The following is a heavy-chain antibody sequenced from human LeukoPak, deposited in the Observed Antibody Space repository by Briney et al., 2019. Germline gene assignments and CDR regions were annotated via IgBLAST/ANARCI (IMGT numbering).Heavy chain of an antibody. CDR3: ARAYDSSGYYYAVFDI. V-gene: IGHV3-21*01. Sequence: GGSLRLSCAASGFTFSSYSMNWVRQAPGKGLEWVSSISSSSSYIYYADSVKGRFTISRDNAKNSLYLQMNSLRAEDTAVYYCARAYDSSGYYYAVFDIWGQGTMVTVSS. J-gene: IGHJ3*02. CDR2: ISSSSSYI. D-gene: IGHD3-22*01. CDR1: GFTFSSYS.